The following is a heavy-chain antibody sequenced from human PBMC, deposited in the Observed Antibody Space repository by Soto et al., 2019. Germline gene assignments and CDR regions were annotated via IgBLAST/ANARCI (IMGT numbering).Heavy chain of an antibody. D-gene: IGHD4-17*01. CDR1: GGTFSSYT. Sequence: QVQLVQSGAEVKKPGSSVKVSCKASGGTFSSYTISWVRQAPGQGLEWMGRIIPILGIANYAQKFQGRVTITADKSTSTAYMELSSLRSEDTAVYYCARDDYGDYVSYCWGQGTLVTVSS. CDR2: IIPILGIA. V-gene: IGHV1-69*08. CDR3: ARDDYGDYVSYC. J-gene: IGHJ4*02.